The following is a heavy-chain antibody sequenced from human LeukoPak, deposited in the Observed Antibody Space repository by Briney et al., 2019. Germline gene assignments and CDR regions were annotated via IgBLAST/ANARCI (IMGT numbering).Heavy chain of an antibody. CDR2: INPNSGGT. D-gene: IGHD1-26*01. CDR1: GYTFTGYY. CDR3: ARDRGVRRELPSDY. J-gene: IGHJ4*02. Sequence: ASVKVSCKASGYTFTGYYMHWVRQAPGQGLEWMGWINPNSGGTNYAQKFQGRVTMTRDTSISTAYMELSRLRSDDTAVYYCARDRGVRRELPSDYWGQGTLVTVSS. V-gene: IGHV1-2*02.